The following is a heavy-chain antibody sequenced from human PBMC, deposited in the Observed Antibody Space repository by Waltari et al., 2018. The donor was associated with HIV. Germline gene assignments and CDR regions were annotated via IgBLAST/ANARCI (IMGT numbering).Heavy chain of an antibody. CDR1: GGSVGSSGFS. J-gene: IGHJ3*01. D-gene: IGHD2-15*01. Sequence: QLRLQESGSGLLKPSQTPSLTCNVSGGSVGSSGFSWSWIRQSPGKGLEWICYIYYTGSPFYNPSLKSRVNISLDRAKNQFSLRLSYVSAADTAVYYCARDRFCNGNGCSPSDAFDVWGQGRMVTVSS. V-gene: IGHV4-30-2*06. CDR2: IYYTGSP. CDR3: ARDRFCNGNGCSPSDAFDV.